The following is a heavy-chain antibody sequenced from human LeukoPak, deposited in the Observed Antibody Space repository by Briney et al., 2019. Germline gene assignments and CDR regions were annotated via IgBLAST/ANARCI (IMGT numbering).Heavy chain of an antibody. CDR2: IYYSGST. J-gene: IGHJ4*02. CDR1: GGSISTSSYY. V-gene: IGHV4-39*01. CDR3: ARRRSSGHFDY. Sequence: SETLSLTCTVSGGSISTSSYYWGWIRQPPGKGLEWIGSIYYSGSTYCNPSLKSRVTISVDTSKNQFSLKLSSVAAADTAVYCCARRRSSGHFDYWGQGTLVTVSS. D-gene: IGHD6-19*01.